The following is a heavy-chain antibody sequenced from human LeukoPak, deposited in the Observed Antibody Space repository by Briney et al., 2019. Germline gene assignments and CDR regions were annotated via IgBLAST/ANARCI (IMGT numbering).Heavy chain of an antibody. J-gene: IGHJ4*02. D-gene: IGHD3-10*01. CDR1: GGSFSGYY. Sequence: PSETLSLTCAVYGGSFSGYYWSWIRQPPGKGLEWIGEINHSGSTNYNPSLTSRVTISVDTSKNQFTLKLSSVTAADTAVYYCARAAWGVISYWGQGTLVTVSS. CDR3: ARAAWGVISY. V-gene: IGHV4-34*01. CDR2: INHSGST.